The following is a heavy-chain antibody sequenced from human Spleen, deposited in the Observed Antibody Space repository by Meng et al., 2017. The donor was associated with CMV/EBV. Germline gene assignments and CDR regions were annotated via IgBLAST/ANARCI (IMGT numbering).Heavy chain of an antibody. Sequence: SETLSLTCTVSGGSISSYYWSWIRQPPGKGLEWIGYIYYSGSTNYNPSLKSRVTISVDTSKNQFSLKVKSVTAADTAVYYCARQFSSGWYAEYWGPGTLVTVSS. CDR1: GGSISSYY. CDR2: IYYSGST. J-gene: IGHJ4*02. CDR3: ARQFSSGWYAEY. V-gene: IGHV4-59*08. D-gene: IGHD6-19*01.